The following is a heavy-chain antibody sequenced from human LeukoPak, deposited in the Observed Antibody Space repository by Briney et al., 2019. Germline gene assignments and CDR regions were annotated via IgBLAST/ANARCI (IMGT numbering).Heavy chain of an antibody. CDR2: IIPIFGTA. Sequence: GASVKVSCKASGGTFSSYAISWVRQAPGQGLEWMGGIIPIFGTANYAQEFQGRVTITADESTSTAYMELSSLRSEDTAVYYCARSREVPADRMYYDFWSGYSIDYWGQGTLVTVSS. CDR1: GGTFSSYA. V-gene: IGHV1-69*13. CDR3: ARSREVPADRMYYDFWSGYSIDY. D-gene: IGHD3-3*01. J-gene: IGHJ4*02.